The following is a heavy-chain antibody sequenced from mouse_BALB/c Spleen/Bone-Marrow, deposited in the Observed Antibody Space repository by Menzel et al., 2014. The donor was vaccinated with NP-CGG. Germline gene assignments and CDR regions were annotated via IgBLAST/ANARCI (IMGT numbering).Heavy chain of an antibody. V-gene: IGHV5-12*02. Sequence: EVKVEESGGGLVRPGGSLKLSCATSGFTFSDYYMYWVRQTPEKRLEWVAYISNGGGSTYYPDTVKGRFTISRDNAKNTLYLQMSRLKSEDTAMYYCARPLYDGYYVAYWGQGTLVTVSA. CDR1: GFTFSDYY. J-gene: IGHJ3*01. D-gene: IGHD2-3*01. CDR2: ISNGGGST. CDR3: ARPLYDGYYVAY.